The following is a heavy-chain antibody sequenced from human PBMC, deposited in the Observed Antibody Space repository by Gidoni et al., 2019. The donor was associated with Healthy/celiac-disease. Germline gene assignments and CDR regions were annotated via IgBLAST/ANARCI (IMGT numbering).Heavy chain of an antibody. D-gene: IGHD3-9*01. CDR3: TTDISGDILTGYWGY. Sequence: EVQLVESGGGLVKPGGSRRFSCAASGFTFSTAWMSWVRQAPGKGLEWVGRIKSKTDGGTTDYAAPVKGRFTISRDDSKNTLYLQMNSLKTEDTAVYYCTTDISGDILTGYWGYWGQGTLVTVSS. J-gene: IGHJ4*02. CDR1: GFTFSTAW. CDR2: IKSKTDGGTT. V-gene: IGHV3-15*01.